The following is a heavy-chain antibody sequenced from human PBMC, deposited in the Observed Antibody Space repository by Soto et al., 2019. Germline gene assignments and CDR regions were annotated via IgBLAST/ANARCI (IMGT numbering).Heavy chain of an antibody. CDR1: GGSISTNNW. D-gene: IGHD2-15*01. Sequence: QVLLQESGPGLINASGTLSLTCGVSGGSISTNNWWSWVRQTPGQGLEWIAEVYHTGSTNYNPSLMSRLTLSVDNSNNQFSLRLTSVTAADSAVYYCARAKPCNTLSCPHSFGTCGQGTLSSVST. J-gene: IGHJ5*02. CDR3: ARAKPCNTLSCPHSFGT. CDR2: VYHTGST. V-gene: IGHV4-4*02.